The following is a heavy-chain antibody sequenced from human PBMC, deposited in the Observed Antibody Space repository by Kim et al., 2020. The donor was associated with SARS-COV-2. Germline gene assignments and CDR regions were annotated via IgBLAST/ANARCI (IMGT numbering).Heavy chain of an antibody. CDR3: ARDLREYYYGMDV. J-gene: IGHJ6*02. D-gene: IGHD1-26*01. Sequence: YADSVKGRFTISRDNAKNSLYLQMNRLRAEDTAVYYCARDLREYYYGMDVWGQGTTVTVSS. V-gene: IGHV3-21*01.